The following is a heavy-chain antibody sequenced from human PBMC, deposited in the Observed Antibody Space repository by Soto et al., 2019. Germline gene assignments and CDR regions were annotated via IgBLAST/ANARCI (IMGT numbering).Heavy chain of an antibody. CDR2: IYYSGNT. V-gene: IGHV4-59*01. J-gene: IGHJ4*02. CDR1: GASISSYY. D-gene: IGHD5-12*01. Sequence: QVQLQESGPGLVKPSETLSLSCAVSGASISSYYWSWIRQPPGKGLEWIAYIYYSGNTNYNPSLKSRVTISVDTSKNQFSLKLSSVTAADTAVYYCARGSGAETPTPFDYWGQGILVTVSS. CDR3: ARGSGAETPTPFDY.